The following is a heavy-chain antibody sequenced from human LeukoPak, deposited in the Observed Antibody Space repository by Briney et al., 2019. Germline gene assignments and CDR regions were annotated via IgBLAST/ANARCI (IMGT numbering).Heavy chain of an antibody. CDR1: GFTVRSNY. Sequence: GGSLRLSCAASGFTVRSNYMSLVRQAPGKGLEWVSVIYSGCSTYYADSVKGRFTISRDNSNNTLYLQMNSLRAEDAAVYYCATNLDYYYMDVWGKGTTVTVSS. J-gene: IGHJ6*03. V-gene: IGHV3-66*02. CDR2: IYSGCST. CDR3: ATNLDYYYMDV.